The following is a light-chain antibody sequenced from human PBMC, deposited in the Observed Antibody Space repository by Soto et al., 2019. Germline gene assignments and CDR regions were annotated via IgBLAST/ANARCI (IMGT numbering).Light chain of an antibody. CDR3: QQRSNWPLT. V-gene: IGKV3-11*01. CDR2: DAS. CDR1: QSVSSY. Sequence: EIVLTQSPATLSLSPGERATLSCRASQSVSSYLAWYQQKPGQAPRLLIYDASNRATGIPARFSGSGSGTDFTLTISSLEPEDLAVYYCQQRSNWPLTFGGGTNADIK. J-gene: IGKJ4*01.